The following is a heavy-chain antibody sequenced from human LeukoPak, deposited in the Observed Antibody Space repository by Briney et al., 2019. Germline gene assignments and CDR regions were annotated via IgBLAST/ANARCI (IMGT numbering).Heavy chain of an antibody. Sequence: GGSLRLSCAASGFTFSSYGMHWVRQAPGKGLEWVAVISYDGSNKYYADSVKGRFTISRDNSKNTLYLQMNSLRAEDTAVYYCAKARGDSSGYSLDYWGQGTLVTVSS. CDR2: ISYDGSNK. D-gene: IGHD3-22*01. J-gene: IGHJ4*02. CDR1: GFTFSSYG. V-gene: IGHV3-30*18. CDR3: AKARGDSSGYSLDY.